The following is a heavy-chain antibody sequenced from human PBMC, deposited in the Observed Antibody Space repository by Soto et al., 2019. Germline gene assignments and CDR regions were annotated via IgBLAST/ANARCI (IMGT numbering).Heavy chain of an antibody. Sequence: PSETLSLTCTVSGYYIGSSSYYWGWIRQPPGKGLEWIGTTYYSGTTYYNPSLKSRVTVSMATSRNQDSLMMSSVSAEDTAVYYCARRSVAKSRAYLGSWGQGTLLAISS. CDR3: ARRSVAKSRAYLGS. CDR2: TYYSGTT. D-gene: IGHD5-12*01. J-gene: IGHJ4*02. V-gene: IGHV4-39*01. CDR1: GYYIGSSSYY.